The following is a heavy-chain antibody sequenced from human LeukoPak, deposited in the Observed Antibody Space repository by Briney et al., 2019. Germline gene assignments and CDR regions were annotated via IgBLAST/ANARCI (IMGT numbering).Heavy chain of an antibody. CDR2: INPNSGGT. V-gene: IGHV1-2*06. CDR3: ARENCSSTSCHPYYYYGMDV. CDR1: GYTFTGYY. D-gene: IGHD2-2*01. Sequence: ASVKVSCKASGYTFTGYYMHRVRQAPGQGLEWMGRINPNSGGTNYAQKFQGRVTMTRDTSISTAYMELSRLRSDDTAVYYCARENCSSTSCHPYYYYGMDVWGQGTTVTVSS. J-gene: IGHJ6*02.